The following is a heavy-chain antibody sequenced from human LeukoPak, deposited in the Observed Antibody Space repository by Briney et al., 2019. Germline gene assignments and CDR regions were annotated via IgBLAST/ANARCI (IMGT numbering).Heavy chain of an antibody. CDR2: TYYRSQWHN. Sequence: SQTPSLTCAISGDSVSSNSATWNWIRQSPSRGLEWLGRTYYRSQWHNDYAVSVQSRITINPDTSKNQFTLQLNSVTPEDTAVYYCARGSYCDSWGQGTLVTVSS. V-gene: IGHV6-1*01. CDR3: ARGSYCDS. CDR1: GDSVSSNSAT. J-gene: IGHJ4*02.